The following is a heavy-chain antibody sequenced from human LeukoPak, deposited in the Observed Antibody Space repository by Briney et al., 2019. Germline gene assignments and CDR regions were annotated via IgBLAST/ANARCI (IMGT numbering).Heavy chain of an antibody. V-gene: IGHV3-7*01. Sequence: GGSLRLSCAASGFTFSNYWMHWVRQAPGKGLEWVANIKQDGSEKYYVDSVKGRFTISRDNAKNSLYLQMNSLRAEDTAVYYCARDQGYFDYWGQGTLVTVSS. J-gene: IGHJ4*02. CDR1: GFTFSNYW. CDR3: ARDQGYFDY. CDR2: IKQDGSEK.